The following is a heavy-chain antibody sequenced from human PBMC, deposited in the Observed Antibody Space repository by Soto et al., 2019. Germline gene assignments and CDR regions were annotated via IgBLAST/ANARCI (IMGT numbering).Heavy chain of an antibody. CDR3: ARGLGWDTAIAYYYYGMDV. V-gene: IGHV1-69*06. J-gene: IGHJ6*02. Sequence: SVKFSCKSSGGTFSSYAISWVRQAPGQGLEWMGGIIPIFGTANYAQKFQGRVTITADKSTSTAYMELSSLRSEDTAVYYCARGLGWDTAIAYYYYGMDVSGQGHTDTVSS. CDR1: GGTFSSYA. D-gene: IGHD5-18*01. CDR2: IIPIFGTA.